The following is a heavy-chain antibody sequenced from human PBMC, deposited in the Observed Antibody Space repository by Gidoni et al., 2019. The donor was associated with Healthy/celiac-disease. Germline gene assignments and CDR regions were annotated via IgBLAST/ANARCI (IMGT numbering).Heavy chain of an antibody. J-gene: IGHJ4*02. CDR2: ISYDGSNK. CDR3: AKLSYGEYDNFDY. CDR1: GFTFSSYG. Sequence: GVVQPGRSLRLSCAASGFTFSSYGMHWVRQAPGKGLEWVAVISYDGSNKYYADSVKGRFTISRDNSKNTLYLQMNSLRAEDTAVYYCAKLSYGEYDNFDYWGQGTLVTVSS. D-gene: IGHD4-17*01. V-gene: IGHV3-30*18.